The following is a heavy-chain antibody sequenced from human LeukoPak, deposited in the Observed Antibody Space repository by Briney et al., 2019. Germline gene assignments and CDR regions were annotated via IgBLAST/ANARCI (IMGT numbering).Heavy chain of an antibody. CDR1: GYTLTELS. J-gene: IGHJ6*02. CDR3: ATARFAVVVPAAPLYYYGMDV. V-gene: IGHV1-24*01. Sequence: ASVKVSCKVSGYTLTELSMHWVRQAPGKGLEWMGGFDPEDGETIYAQKFQGRVTMTEDTSTDTAYMELSSLRSEDTAVYYCATARFAVVVPAAPLYYYGMDVWGQGTTVTVSS. CDR2: FDPEDGET. D-gene: IGHD2-2*01.